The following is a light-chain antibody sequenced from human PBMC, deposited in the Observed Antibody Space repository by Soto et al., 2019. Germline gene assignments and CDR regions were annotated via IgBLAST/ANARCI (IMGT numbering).Light chain of an antibody. J-gene: IGLJ2*01. CDR3: SSYAGSNTVV. V-gene: IGLV2-8*01. CDR1: SSDAGVYDC. CDR2: EVN. Sequence: QSALTQPPSASGSPGQSVFISCTGTSSDAGVYDCVSWYQQHPGKAPKLMIYEVNKRPSGVPDRFSGSKSGNTASLTVSGLQAEDEADYYCSSYAGSNTVVFGGGTKLTVL.